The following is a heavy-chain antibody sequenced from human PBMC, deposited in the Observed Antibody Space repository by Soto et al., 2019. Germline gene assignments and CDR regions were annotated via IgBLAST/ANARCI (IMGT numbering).Heavy chain of an antibody. CDR3: VRHGGNTAMAA. D-gene: IGHD5-18*01. J-gene: IGHJ5*02. CDR1: GDSMSGGGYS. Sequence: PSETLSLTCTVSGDSMSGGGYSWGWIRRPPGKGLEWIGNIYLTGTIFYNPSLKSRVTLSVDRSKNQFSLKLNSVTAADTSVYYCVRHGGNTAMAAWGQGILVTVSS. CDR2: IYLTGTI. V-gene: IGHV4-30-2*01.